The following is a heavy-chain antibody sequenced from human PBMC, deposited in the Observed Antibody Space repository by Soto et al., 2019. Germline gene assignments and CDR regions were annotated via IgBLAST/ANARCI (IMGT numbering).Heavy chain of an antibody. V-gene: IGHV3-21*01. CDR2: ISSSGSDI. D-gene: IGHD4-17*01. CDR3: ARDFYGDYGFDY. J-gene: IGHJ4*02. Sequence: ESGGGLVKPGGCLRLSCAASGFTFSRYSMNWVRQAPGKGLEWVSFISSSGSDIYYADSVKGRFTISRDNAKNSLYLQLNSLRAEDTAVYYCARDFYGDYGFDYWGQGTLVTVYS. CDR1: GFTFSRYS.